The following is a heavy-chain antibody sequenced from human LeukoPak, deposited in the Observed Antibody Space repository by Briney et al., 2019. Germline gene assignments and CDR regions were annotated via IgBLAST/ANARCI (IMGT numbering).Heavy chain of an antibody. CDR1: GFIFSTYW. CDR3: ARTYYYDT. CDR2: ISSDGTTT. D-gene: IGHD3-22*01. Sequence: GGSLRLSCAASGFIFSTYWMHWVRQAPGKGLVWVPRISSDGTTTTYADSVKGRFTISRDSAQNTLYLQMNSLRAEDTAVYYCARTYYYDTWGQGTLVTVSS. J-gene: IGHJ5*02. V-gene: IGHV3-74*01.